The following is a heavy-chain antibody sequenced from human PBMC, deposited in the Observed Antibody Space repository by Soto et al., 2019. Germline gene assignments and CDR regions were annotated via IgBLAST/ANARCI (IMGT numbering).Heavy chain of an antibody. CDR3: VRGGHGSGSYLGSS. D-gene: IGHD3-10*01. Sequence: EEQLVESGGGLAQPGGSLRLSCVASGFTFTTYWMSWVRQAPGKGLEWVANIRQDGGAQYYVDSVKGRFTISRDNAKNSVYLQMDSRRVEDTAGYYCVRGGHGSGSYLGSSWGQGILVTVSS. V-gene: IGHV3-7*03. CDR1: GFTFTTYW. J-gene: IGHJ5*02. CDR2: IRQDGGAQ.